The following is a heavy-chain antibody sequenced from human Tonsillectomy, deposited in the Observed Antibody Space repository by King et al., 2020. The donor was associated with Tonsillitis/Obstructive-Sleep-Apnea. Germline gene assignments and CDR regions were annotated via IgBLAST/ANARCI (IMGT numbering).Heavy chain of an antibody. CDR3: ARDQENIVVVPDAPYYFDY. J-gene: IGHJ4*02. Sequence: VQLVESGGGVVQPGRSLRLSCAASGFTFSSYAIHWVRQAPGKGLECVAVISYDGSNKYYADSVKGRFTISRDNSKNTLYLLMNSLRAEDTAVYYCARDQENIVVVPDAPYYFDYWGQGTLVTVSS. CDR1: GFTFSSYA. CDR2: ISYDGSNK. D-gene: IGHD2-2*01. V-gene: IGHV3-30*01.